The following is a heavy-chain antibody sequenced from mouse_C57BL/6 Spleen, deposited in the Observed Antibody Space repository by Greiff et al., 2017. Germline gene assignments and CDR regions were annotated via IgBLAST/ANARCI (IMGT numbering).Heavy chain of an antibody. CDR3: ARGVLRFGD. CDR2: IYPGDGDT. J-gene: IGHJ2*01. D-gene: IGHD1-1*01. Sequence: VQLQQSGAELVKPGASVKISCKASGYAFTSYWMHWVKQRPGKGLEWIGQIYPGDGDTNYNGKFKGKATLTADKSSSTAYMQLSSLTSEDSAVYFCARGVLRFGDWGQGTTLTGSS. V-gene: IGHV1-80*01. CDR1: GYAFTSYW.